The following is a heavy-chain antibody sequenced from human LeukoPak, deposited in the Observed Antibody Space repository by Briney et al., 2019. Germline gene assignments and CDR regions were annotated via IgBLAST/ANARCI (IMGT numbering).Heavy chain of an antibody. D-gene: IGHD1-26*01. CDR2: AYYSGST. CDR1: GGSISPYY. V-gene: IGHV4-59*08. Sequence: SETLSLTCTASGGSISPYYWSWIRQPPGKGLEWIGYAYYSGSTNHNPSLKSRVTISVDTSKNRFCLKSSSVTAADTAMYYCARHGGGGESYPRVFDYWGRGNLVTVSS. CDR3: ARHGGGGESYPRVFDY. J-gene: IGHJ4*02.